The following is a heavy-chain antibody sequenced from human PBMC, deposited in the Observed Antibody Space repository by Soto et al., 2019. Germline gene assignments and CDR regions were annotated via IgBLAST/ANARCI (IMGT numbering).Heavy chain of an antibody. CDR2: IIPISGTA. J-gene: IGHJ6*02. CDR1: GGTFSSYA. CDR3: ARSQGSSTSLEIYYYYYYGMDV. V-gene: IGHV1-69*01. D-gene: IGHD2-2*01. Sequence: QVQLVQSGAEVKKPGSSVKVSCKASGGTFSSYAISWVRQAPGQGLEWMGGIIPISGTANYAQKFQGRVTMTLDESTSTAYMELSSLRSEDTAVYYCARSQGSSTSLEIYYYYYYGMDVWGQGTTVTVSS.